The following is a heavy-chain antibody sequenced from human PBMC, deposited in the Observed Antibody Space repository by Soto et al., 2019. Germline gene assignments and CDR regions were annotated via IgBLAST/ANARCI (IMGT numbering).Heavy chain of an antibody. D-gene: IGHD3-3*01. Sequence: SLKISCVASGFTFDDFAMHWVRQVPGKGLEWVSGISWNSGIIGYGDSVKGRFSISRDNAKNSLYLQMSDLRPEDTALYYCTKDLDSTAPYYFDFWGQGTRVTVSS. CDR3: TKDLDSTAPYYFDF. V-gene: IGHV3-9*01. J-gene: IGHJ4*02. CDR1: GFTFDDFA. CDR2: ISWNSGII.